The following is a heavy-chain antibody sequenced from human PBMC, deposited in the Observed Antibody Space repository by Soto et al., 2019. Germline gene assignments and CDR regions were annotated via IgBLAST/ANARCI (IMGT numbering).Heavy chain of an antibody. CDR2: IDYSVRT. J-gene: IGHJ5*01. CDR1: RLSITSCSYY. D-gene: IGHD1-26*01. V-gene: IGHV4-31*01. Sequence: PSETLSITCTVSRLSITSCSYYWSWIRQHPGKALEWVANIDYSVRTYYSPSLKSPVTVSFDTSKNQFSMRLTSVTDADTAVYVCVRARTGAYYSGFDDWGQGTPVT. CDR3: VRARTGAYYSGFDD.